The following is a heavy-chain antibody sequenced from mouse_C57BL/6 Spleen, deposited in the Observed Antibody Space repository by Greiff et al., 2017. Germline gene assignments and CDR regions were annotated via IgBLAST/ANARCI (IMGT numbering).Heavy chain of an antibody. Sequence: QVQLKESGPGLVAPSQSLSITCTVSGFSLTSYGVHWVRQPPGKGLEWLVVIWSDGSTTYNSALKSRLSISKDNSKSQVFLKMSSLQTDDTAMYYCARHNCGSGGAMDYWGQGTSVTVSA. CDR3: ARHNCGSGGAMDY. CDR1: GFSLTSYG. CDR2: IWSDGST. D-gene: IGHD1-1*01. V-gene: IGHV2-6-1*01. J-gene: IGHJ4*01.